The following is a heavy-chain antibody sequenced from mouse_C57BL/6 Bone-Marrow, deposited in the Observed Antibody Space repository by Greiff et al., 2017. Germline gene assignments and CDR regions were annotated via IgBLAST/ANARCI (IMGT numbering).Heavy chain of an antibody. Sequence: EVKLEESGAELVRPGASVKLSCTASGFNIKDDYMHWVKQRPEQGLEWIGWIDPENVDTEYASKFQGKATITADTSSNTAYLQLSSLTSEDTAVYYCTRGFAYWGQGTLVTVSA. CDR1: GFNIKDDY. V-gene: IGHV14-4*01. CDR3: TRGFAY. CDR2: IDPENVDT. J-gene: IGHJ3*01.